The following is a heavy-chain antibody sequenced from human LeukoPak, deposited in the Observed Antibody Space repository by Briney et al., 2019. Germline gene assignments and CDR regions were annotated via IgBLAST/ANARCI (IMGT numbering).Heavy chain of an antibody. Sequence: ASVKVSFKASGYTFTICGISWVRQAPGQGLEWMGWISAYNGNTNYAQKLQGRVTMTTDTSTSTAYMELRSLRSDDTAVYYCARNDIVGATPQLDPWGQGTLVTVSS. CDR3: ARNDIVGATPQLDP. J-gene: IGHJ5*02. D-gene: IGHD1-26*01. V-gene: IGHV1-18*01. CDR2: ISAYNGNT. CDR1: GYTFTICG.